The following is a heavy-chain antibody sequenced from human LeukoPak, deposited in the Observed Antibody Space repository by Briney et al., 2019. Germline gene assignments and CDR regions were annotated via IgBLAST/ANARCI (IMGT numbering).Heavy chain of an antibody. V-gene: IGHV4-59*01. J-gene: IGHJ3*02. CDR3: ARDRNDAFDI. CDR1: GGSISSYY. Sequence: SETLSLTCTVSGGSISSYYWSWIRQPPGKGLEWIGYIYYSGSTNYNPSLKSRVTISVDTSKNQFSVKLSSVTAADTAVYYCARDRNDAFDIWGQGTMVTVSS. CDR2: IYYSGST.